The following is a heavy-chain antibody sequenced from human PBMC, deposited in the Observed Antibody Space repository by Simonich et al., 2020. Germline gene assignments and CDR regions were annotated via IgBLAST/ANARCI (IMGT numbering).Heavy chain of an antibody. V-gene: IGHV3-21*01. CDR1: GFTFSSYS. CDR3: ARGIVGASGAFDI. D-gene: IGHD1-26*01. J-gene: IGHJ3*02. CDR2: IRSSNSYI. Sequence: EVQLVESGGGLVKPGGSLRLSCAASGFTFSSYSMNWVRQAPGKGLEWVSAIRSSNSYIYYADSVKGRFTISRDNAKNSLYLQMNSLRAEDTAVYYCARGIVGASGAFDIWGQGTMVTVSS.